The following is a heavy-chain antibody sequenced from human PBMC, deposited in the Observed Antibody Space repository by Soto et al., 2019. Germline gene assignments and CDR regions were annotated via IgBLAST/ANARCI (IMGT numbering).Heavy chain of an antibody. D-gene: IGHD4-17*01. Sequence: ASVKVSFKASGYTFTSYGISWVRQAPGQGLEWMGWISAYNGNTNYAQKLQGRVTMTTDTSTSTAYMELRSLRSDDTAVYYCARDPSDHGDYLFDYWGQGTLVTVSS. CDR2: ISAYNGNT. CDR1: GYTFTSYG. CDR3: ARDPSDHGDYLFDY. V-gene: IGHV1-18*01. J-gene: IGHJ4*02.